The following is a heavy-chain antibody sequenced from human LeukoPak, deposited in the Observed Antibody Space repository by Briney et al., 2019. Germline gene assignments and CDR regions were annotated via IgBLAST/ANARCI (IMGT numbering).Heavy chain of an antibody. V-gene: IGHV3-21*01. CDR2: ISSSSSYI. Sequence: PGGSLRLSCAASGFTFSSYEMNWVRQAPGKGLEWVSSISSSSSYIYYADSVKGRFTISRDNSKNTLYLQMNSLRAEDTAVYYCAKDRRRYYDSSGYSPLDYWGQGTLVTVSS. CDR3: AKDRRRYYDSSGYSPLDY. J-gene: IGHJ4*02. CDR1: GFTFSSYE. D-gene: IGHD3-22*01.